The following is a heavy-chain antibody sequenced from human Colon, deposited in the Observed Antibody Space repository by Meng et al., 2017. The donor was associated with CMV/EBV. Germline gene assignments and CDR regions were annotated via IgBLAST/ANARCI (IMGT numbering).Heavy chain of an antibody. V-gene: IGHV1-8*01. Sequence: QVQLVQSGAEVKRPGASVKISCKASGYTFTSYEITWVRQAPGQGLEWMGYMNPYNGNTGYVQKFQGRVTMTRDTSISTAYMELSSLRSDDTAVYYCTRGQFFSDYWGQGTLVTVSS. CDR2: MNPYNGNT. CDR3: TRGQFFSDY. J-gene: IGHJ4*02. CDR1: GYTFTSYE. D-gene: IGHD6-19*01.